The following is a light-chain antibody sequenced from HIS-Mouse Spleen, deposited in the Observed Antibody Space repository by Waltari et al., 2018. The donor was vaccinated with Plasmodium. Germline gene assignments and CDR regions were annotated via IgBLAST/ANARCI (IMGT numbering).Light chain of an antibody. CDR2: KDS. CDR1: ALPKQY. J-gene: IGLJ3*02. Sequence: SYELTQPPSVSVSPGQTARTTCSGDALPKQYAYWSQQKPGQAPVLGIYKDSERPSGIPERFSGSSSGTTVTLTISGVQAEDEADYYCQSADSSGTPNWVFGGGTKLTVL. V-gene: IGLV3-25*03. CDR3: QSADSSGTPNWV.